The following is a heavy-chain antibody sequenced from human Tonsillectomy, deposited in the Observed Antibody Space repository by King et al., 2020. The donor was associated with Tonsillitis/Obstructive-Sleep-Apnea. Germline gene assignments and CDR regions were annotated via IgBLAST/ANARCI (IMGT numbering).Heavy chain of an antibody. D-gene: IGHD2-2*01. Sequence: VQLVESGGGLVQPGGSLRLSCADSGFTFNSYAMSWVRQAPGKGLEWVSAISGSGGSTYYADSVKGRFTISRDNSKNTLYLQMNSLRAEDTAVYYCAKDLGYCSSTSCFDAFDIWGQGTMVTVSS. CDR2: ISGSGGST. V-gene: IGHV3-23*04. CDR3: AKDLGYCSSTSCFDAFDI. CDR1: GFTFNSYA. J-gene: IGHJ3*02.